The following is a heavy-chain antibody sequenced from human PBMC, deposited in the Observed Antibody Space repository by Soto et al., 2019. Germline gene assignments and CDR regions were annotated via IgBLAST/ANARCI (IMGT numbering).Heavy chain of an antibody. D-gene: IGHD2-15*01. CDR1: GFSLSTSGVG. CDR3: AHRRAYCSGGSCYSVCAY. CDR2: IYWDDDK. J-gene: IGHJ4*02. V-gene: IGHV2-5*02. Sequence: QITLKESGPPLVKPTQTLTLTCTFSGFSLSTSGVGVGWIRQPPGKALEWLALIYWDDDKRYSPSLKSRLTIHKDTSKNQVVLKMTNMDPVDTSTYYCAHRRAYCSGGSCYSVCAYWGQGTLVTVSS.